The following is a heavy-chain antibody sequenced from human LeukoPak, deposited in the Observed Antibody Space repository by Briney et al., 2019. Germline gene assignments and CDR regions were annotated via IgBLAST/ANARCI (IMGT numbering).Heavy chain of an antibody. CDR1: GGSVTIYY. CDR2: TYYSGNT. V-gene: IGHV4-59*02. Sequence: AETLSLTCTVAGGSVTIYYWSWIRQPPGKGLEWMGYTYYSGNTNYHPCLKSRVTISVDTSKNQFSLTVSSVTAADTAVYYCARVFHDSSGYPFDYWGQGTLVTVSS. CDR3: ARVFHDSSGYPFDY. J-gene: IGHJ4*02. D-gene: IGHD3-22*01.